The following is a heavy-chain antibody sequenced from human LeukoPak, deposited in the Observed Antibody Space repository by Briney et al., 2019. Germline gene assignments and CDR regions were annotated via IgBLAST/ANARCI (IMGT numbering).Heavy chain of an antibody. CDR3: ARDGYYDFWSGYSFDY. Sequence: GGSLRLSCAASGFTFDDYAMHWVRQAPGKGLEWVSGISWNSGSIGYADSVKGRFTISRDNSKNTLYLQVNSLRAEDTAVYYCARDGYYDFWSGYSFDYWGQGTLVTVSS. V-gene: IGHV3-9*01. CDR2: ISWNSGSI. D-gene: IGHD3-3*01. J-gene: IGHJ4*02. CDR1: GFTFDDYA.